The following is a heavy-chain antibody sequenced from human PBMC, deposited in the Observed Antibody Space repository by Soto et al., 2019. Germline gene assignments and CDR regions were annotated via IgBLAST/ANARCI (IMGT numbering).Heavy chain of an antibody. J-gene: IGHJ5*02. Sequence: QVQLVQSGAEVQKPGSSVQVSCKASGGTFSSYAISWVRPAPGQGLEWMGGIIPIFGTANYAQKFQGRVTSTADESTGTAYMGLSRMRSEETAVYYVERCTVVSGWGGQGFDPWGQGTLVTVSS. CDR1: GGTFSSYA. CDR3: ERCTVVSGWGGQGFDP. V-gene: IGHV1-69*01. D-gene: IGHD6-19*01. CDR2: IIPIFGTA.